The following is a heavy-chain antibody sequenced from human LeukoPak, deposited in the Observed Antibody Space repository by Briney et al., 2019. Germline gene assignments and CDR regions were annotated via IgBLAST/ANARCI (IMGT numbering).Heavy chain of an antibody. D-gene: IGHD6-13*01. CDR1: GFTFSGYS. Sequence: GGSLRLSCAASGFTFSGYSMNWVRQAPGKELEWVSYITTTSGTVYYADSVKGRFTISRDNANNSLYLQMNSLRAEDTAIYYCARAYSSNWPFDYWGQGTLVTVSS. J-gene: IGHJ4*02. CDR2: ITTTSGTV. CDR3: ARAYSSNWPFDY. V-gene: IGHV3-48*01.